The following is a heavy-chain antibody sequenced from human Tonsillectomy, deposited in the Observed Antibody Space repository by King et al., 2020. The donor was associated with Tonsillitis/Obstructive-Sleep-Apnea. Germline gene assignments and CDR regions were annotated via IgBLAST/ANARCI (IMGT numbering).Heavy chain of an antibody. Sequence: QLVQSGAEVKKPGSSVKVSCKASGGTFSSYAISWVRQAPGQGLEWMGGIIPIFGTANSAQKFQGRVTITADESTSTAYMELSSLRSEDTAVYYCARGLLGYCSGGSCYSYFQHWGQGTLVTVSS. CDR1: GGTFSSYA. CDR2: IIPIFGTA. V-gene: IGHV1-69*01. J-gene: IGHJ1*01. D-gene: IGHD2-15*01. CDR3: ARGLLGYCSGGSCYSYFQH.